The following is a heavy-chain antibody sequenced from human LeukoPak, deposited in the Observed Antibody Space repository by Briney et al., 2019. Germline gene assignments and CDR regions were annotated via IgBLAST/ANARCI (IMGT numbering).Heavy chain of an antibody. Sequence: SVKVSCKASGGTFSSYAISWVRQAPGQGLEWMGGIIPISGTANYAQKFQGRVTITADESTSTAYMELSSLRSEDTAVYYCARAPEVPGIAAAGIFWFDPWGQGTLVTVSS. J-gene: IGHJ5*02. CDR3: ARAPEVPGIAAAGIFWFDP. CDR2: IIPISGTA. V-gene: IGHV1-69*13. D-gene: IGHD6-13*01. CDR1: GGTFSSYA.